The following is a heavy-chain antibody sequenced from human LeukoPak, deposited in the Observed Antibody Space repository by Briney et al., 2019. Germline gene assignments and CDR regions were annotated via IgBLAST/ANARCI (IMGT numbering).Heavy chain of an antibody. D-gene: IGHD3-10*01. J-gene: IGHJ4*02. CDR2: IKQDGSEK. CDR1: GFTFSGYW. V-gene: IGHV3-7*01. CDR3: ARSESRTMVRGVN. Sequence: GGSLRLSCAASGFTFSGYWMSWVRQAPGKGLEWVANIKQDGSEKYYVDSVKGRFTISRDNAKNSLYLQMTSLKAEDTAVYYCARSESRTMVRGVNWGQGTLVTVSS.